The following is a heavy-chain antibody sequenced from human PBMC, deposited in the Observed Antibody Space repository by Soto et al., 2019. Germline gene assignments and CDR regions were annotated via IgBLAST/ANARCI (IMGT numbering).Heavy chain of an antibody. CDR2: ISGSGGST. Sequence: PGGSLRLSCAASGFTFSSYAMSWVRQAPGKGLEWVSAISGSGGSTYYADSVKGRFTISRDNSKNTLYLQMNSLRAEDTAVYYCAKDRRPLYDYIWGAQHDYWGQGTLVTVSS. V-gene: IGHV3-23*01. J-gene: IGHJ4*02. D-gene: IGHD3-16*01. CDR3: AKDRRPLYDYIWGAQHDY. CDR1: GFTFSSYA.